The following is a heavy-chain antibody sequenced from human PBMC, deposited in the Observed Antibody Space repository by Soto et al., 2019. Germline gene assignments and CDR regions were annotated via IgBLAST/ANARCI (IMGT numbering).Heavy chain of an antibody. J-gene: IGHJ3*02. CDR2: IYYSGSS. Sequence: SETLSLTCTVSGGSISSGGYYWSWIRQHPGKGLEWIGYIYYSGSSFYNPSLKSRVSISVDTSKNHFSLKLSSVTAADTAVYYCARHDSSGYQDAFDIWGQGTMVTVSS. CDR3: ARHDSSGYQDAFDI. V-gene: IGHV4-31*03. D-gene: IGHD3-22*01. CDR1: GGSISSGGYY.